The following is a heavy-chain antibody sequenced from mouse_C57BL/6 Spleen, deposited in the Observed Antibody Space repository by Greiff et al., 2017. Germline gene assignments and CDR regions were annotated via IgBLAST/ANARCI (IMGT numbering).Heavy chain of an antibody. Sequence: VQLQQPGAELVKPGASVKLSCKASGYTFTSYWMHWVKQRPGQGLEWIGMIHPNSGSTNYNEKFKSKATLTVDKSSSTAYMQLSSLTSADSAVCYCAGTAVVADWYIDVWGTGTTVTVSS. V-gene: IGHV1-64*01. J-gene: IGHJ1*03. CDR1: GYTFTSYW. CDR3: AGTAVVADWYIDV. CDR2: IHPNSGST. D-gene: IGHD1-1*01.